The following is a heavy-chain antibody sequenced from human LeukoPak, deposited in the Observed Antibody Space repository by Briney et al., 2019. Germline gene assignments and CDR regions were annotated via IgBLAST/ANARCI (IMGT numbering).Heavy chain of an antibody. CDR2: IRRNSNNYAT. V-gene: IGHV3-73*01. CDR1: GLILSDSA. Sequence: PGGSLRLCCAAHGLILSDSAMDWGRQATGKGLEWDGRIRRNSNNYATAYAETVSCRFRIARDDSKNTAFLEMSSLKTEETAVYYCTGRDYYGDYWGEGSVVTVSS. CDR3: TGRDYYGDY. J-gene: IGHJ4*02.